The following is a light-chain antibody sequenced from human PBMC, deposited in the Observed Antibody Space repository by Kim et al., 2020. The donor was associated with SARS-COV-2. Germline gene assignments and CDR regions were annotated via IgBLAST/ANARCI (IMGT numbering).Light chain of an antibody. Sequence: PGERATLSCRASQSVSSSVAWFLQKRGQAPTLLIYGASTRATGIPARFTGSGSGTEFTLTISSLQSEDFAVYYCQQYNKWPRTFGQGTKVDIK. V-gene: IGKV3-15*01. CDR3: QQYNKWPRT. J-gene: IGKJ1*01. CDR2: GAS. CDR1: QSVSSS.